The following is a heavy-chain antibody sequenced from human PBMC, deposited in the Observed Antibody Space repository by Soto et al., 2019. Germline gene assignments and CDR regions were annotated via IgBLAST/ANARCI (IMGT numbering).Heavy chain of an antibody. CDR2: VSANNGHT. V-gene: IGHV1-18*01. Sequence: ASVKVSCKASGFTFSNYGLNWVRQAPGQGLEWMGWVSANNGHTNYAQNLQGRVSMTTDTSTSTAYMELRGLRFDDTAVYYCARDIESVTAKHFFYYYAMDVWGQGTTVTVSS. CDR1: GFTFSNYG. D-gene: IGHD2-8*01. J-gene: IGHJ6*02. CDR3: ARDIESVTAKHFFYYYAMDV.